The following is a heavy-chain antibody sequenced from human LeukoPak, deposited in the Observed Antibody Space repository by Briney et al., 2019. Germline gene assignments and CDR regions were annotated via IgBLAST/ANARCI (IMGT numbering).Heavy chain of an antibody. CDR2: ISSSSSTI. D-gene: IGHD3-10*01. Sequence: GGSLRLSCAASGFTFSSYSMNWVRQAPGKGLEWVSYISSSSSTIYYADSVKGRFTISRDNSKNTLYLQMNSLRAEDTAVYYCAKDLSGRPQDAFDIWGQGTMVTVSS. J-gene: IGHJ3*02. CDR3: AKDLSGRPQDAFDI. CDR1: GFTFSSYS. V-gene: IGHV3-48*01.